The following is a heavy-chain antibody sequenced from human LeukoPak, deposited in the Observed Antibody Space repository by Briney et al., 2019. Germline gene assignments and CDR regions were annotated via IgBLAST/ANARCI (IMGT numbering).Heavy chain of an antibody. CDR1: GFTFSSYA. CDR3: ARGGSSGYYWGLDY. J-gene: IGHJ4*02. CDR2: ISYDGSNK. Sequence: GGSLRLSCAASGFTFSSYAMHWVRQAPGKGLEWVAVISYDGSNKYYADSVKGRFTISRDNSKNTLYLQMNSLRAEDTAVYYCARGGSSGYYWGLDYWGQGTLVTVSS. V-gene: IGHV3-30-3*01. D-gene: IGHD3-22*01.